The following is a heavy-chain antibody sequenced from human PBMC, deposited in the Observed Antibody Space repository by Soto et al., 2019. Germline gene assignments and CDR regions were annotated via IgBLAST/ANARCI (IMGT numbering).Heavy chain of an antibody. D-gene: IGHD2-8*01. Sequence: XESLRLSCAASGFIFGSYGLSWVRQAPGKGPEWISYIKSSGNNIYYADSVKGRFTISRDNAKNSLYLQMNRLRDEDTAVYYCAKVYWYAGSAIFGFCGQGTMVTVAS. CDR2: IKSSGNNI. CDR3: AKVYWYAGSAIFGF. J-gene: IGHJ4*02. CDR1: GFIFGSYG. V-gene: IGHV3-48*02.